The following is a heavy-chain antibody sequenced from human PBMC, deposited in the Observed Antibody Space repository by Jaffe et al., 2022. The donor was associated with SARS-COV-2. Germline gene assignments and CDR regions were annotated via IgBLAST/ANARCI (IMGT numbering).Heavy chain of an antibody. CDR3: IRPITGTTRGMDV. D-gene: IGHD1-7*01. CDR1: GFTFSDHY. V-gene: IGHV3-72*01. CDR2: TRNKANSYTT. J-gene: IGHJ6*02. Sequence: EVQLVESGGGLVQPGGSLRLSCAASGFTFSDHYMDWVRQAPGKGLEWIGRTRNKANSYTTEYAASVKGRFTISRDASKNLLYLQMNSLKTEDTAVYYCIRPITGTTRGMDVWGQGTTVTVSS.